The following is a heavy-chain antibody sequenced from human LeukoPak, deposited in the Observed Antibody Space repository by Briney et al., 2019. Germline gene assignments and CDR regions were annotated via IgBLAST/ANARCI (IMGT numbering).Heavy chain of an antibody. CDR3: ARHTNSGTYFAS. V-gene: IGHV4-59*08. D-gene: IGHD1-26*01. CDR2: IYYSGST. CDR1: GGSISSYY. Sequence: SETLSLTCTVSGGSISSYYWSWIRQPPGKGLEWVVYIYYSGSTNYSPSLKSRVTISVDTSKNQFSLKLSSVTAADTAVYYCARHTNSGTYFASWGQGTLVTVST. J-gene: IGHJ4*02.